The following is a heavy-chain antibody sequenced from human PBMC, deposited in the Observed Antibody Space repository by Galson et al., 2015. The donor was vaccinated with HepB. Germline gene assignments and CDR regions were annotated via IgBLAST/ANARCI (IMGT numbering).Heavy chain of an antibody. J-gene: IGHJ4*02. CDR2: FYYTGNT. Sequence: SETLSLTCTVSGGSISSSSYYWGWLRQPPGKGLEWIGSFYYTGNTHYNPSLKSRVTISGDTSKNQFSLKLNSVTAADTAVYYCARHESESKTYAADNWGQGTRVTVSS. V-gene: IGHV4-39*01. CDR3: ARHESESKTYAADN. CDR1: GGSISSSSYY. D-gene: IGHD2-2*01.